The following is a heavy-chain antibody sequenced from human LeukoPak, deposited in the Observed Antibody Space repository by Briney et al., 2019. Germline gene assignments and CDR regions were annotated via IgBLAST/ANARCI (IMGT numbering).Heavy chain of an antibody. Sequence: GASVKVSCKASGYTFSDYYIHWVRHAPRQGLEWMGWINPNSGGTNYAQKFQGRVTMTRDTSISTAYMEVSRLRSDDTAVYYCASEGSDYWGQGTLVTVSS. CDR3: ASEGSDY. CDR2: INPNSGGT. CDR1: GYTFSDYY. V-gene: IGHV1-2*02. J-gene: IGHJ4*02.